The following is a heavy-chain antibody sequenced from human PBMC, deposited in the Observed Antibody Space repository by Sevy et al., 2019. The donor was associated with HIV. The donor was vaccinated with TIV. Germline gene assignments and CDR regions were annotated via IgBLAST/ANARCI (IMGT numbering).Heavy chain of an antibody. Sequence: ASVKVSCKASGGTFSSYAISWVRQAPGQGLEWMGGIIPIFGTANYAQKFQGRVTITADESTSTAYMELSSLRSEDTAVYYCARQGGYSYGSGYGMYVWGQGTTVTVSS. CDR2: IIPIFGTA. CDR3: ARQGGYSYGSGYGMYV. J-gene: IGHJ6*02. D-gene: IGHD5-18*01. V-gene: IGHV1-69*13. CDR1: GGTFSSYA.